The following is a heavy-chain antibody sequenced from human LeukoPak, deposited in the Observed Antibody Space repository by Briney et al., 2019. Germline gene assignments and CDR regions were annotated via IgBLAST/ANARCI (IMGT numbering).Heavy chain of an antibody. CDR1: GITLSNYG. V-gene: IGHV3-7*01. J-gene: IGHJ5*02. Sequence: PGGSLRLSCAVSGITLSNYGMSWVRQAPGKGLEWVANIKQDGSEKYYVDSVKGRFTISRDNAKNSLYLQMNSLRAEDTAVYYCARVVIGRLAPFDPWGQGTLVTVSS. CDR2: IKQDGSEK. D-gene: IGHD3-9*01. CDR3: ARVVIGRLAPFDP.